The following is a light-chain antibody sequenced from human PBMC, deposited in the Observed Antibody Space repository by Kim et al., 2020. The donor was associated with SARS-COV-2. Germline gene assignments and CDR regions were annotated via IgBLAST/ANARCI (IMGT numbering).Light chain of an antibody. Sequence: SASVGARVTITCRASQTISSFLNWYQHKPGKAPNLLIYGASSLHSGVPSRFSGSGSGTDFSLTISRLEPGDFATYYCQQSFKTPHTFGQGTKLEI. V-gene: IGKV1-39*01. J-gene: IGKJ2*01. CDR2: GAS. CDR3: QQSFKTPHT. CDR1: QTISSF.